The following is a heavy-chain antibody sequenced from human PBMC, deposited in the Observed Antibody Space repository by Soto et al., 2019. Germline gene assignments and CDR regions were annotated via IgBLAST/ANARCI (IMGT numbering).Heavy chain of an antibody. CDR1: GGSFSGYY. D-gene: IGHD3-22*01. CDR3: ARQNSDSSGYYVFDY. CDR2: INHSGST. V-gene: IGHV4-34*01. Sequence: PSETLSLTCAVYGGSFSGYYWSWIRQPPGKGLEWIGEINHSGSTNYNPSLKSRVTISVDTSKNQFSLKLSSVTAADTAVYYCARQNSDSSGYYVFDYWGQGTLVTVSS. J-gene: IGHJ4*02.